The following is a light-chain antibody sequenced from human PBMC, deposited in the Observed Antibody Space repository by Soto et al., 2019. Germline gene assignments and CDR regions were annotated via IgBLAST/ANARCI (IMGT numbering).Light chain of an antibody. CDR2: DAS. J-gene: IGKJ3*01. V-gene: IGKV1-39*01. Sequence: DIQMTQSPSSLSASVGDRVTITCRASQSITSYLNWFQQQPGKAPKLLIYDASSLQSGVPPRFSGSGSGTDFTLTISSLQPEEFATYYCQRGGFAFGPGTKVDVK. CDR3: QRGGFA. CDR1: QSITSY.